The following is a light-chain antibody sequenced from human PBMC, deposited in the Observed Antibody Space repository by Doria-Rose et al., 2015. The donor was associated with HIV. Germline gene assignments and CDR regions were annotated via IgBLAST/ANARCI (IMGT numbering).Light chain of an antibody. V-gene: IGKV3-20*01. Sequence: TQSPGTLSLSPGERATLSCRASQSFSSTYLAWYQQKPGQAPSLLIYDGSTRATGIPDRFSASGSGTDFTLTINRLEPDDFALYYRHQYVTSWTFGQGTKVEI. CDR1: QSFSSTY. CDR3: HQYVTSWT. CDR2: DGS. J-gene: IGKJ1*01.